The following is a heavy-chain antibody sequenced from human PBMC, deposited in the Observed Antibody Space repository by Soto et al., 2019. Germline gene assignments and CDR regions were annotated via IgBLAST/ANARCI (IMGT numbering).Heavy chain of an antibody. CDR1: GYSFANYW. D-gene: IGHD2-15*01. CDR3: ARARLYCSGGTCYSTTAFDI. J-gene: IGHJ3*02. Sequence: LKISCKGSGYSFANYWIGWVRQMPGKGLEYMGIIYAENSDTRYIPSLQGQVTISVDKSTSTAHLQWSSLKASDTAMYYCARARLYCSGGTCYSTTAFDIWGQGTMVTVSS. V-gene: IGHV5-51*01. CDR2: IYAENSDT.